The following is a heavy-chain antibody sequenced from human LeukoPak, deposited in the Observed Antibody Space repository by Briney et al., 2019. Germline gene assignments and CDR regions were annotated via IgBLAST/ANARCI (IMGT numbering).Heavy chain of an antibody. CDR2: VYNSGIT. CDR1: GGPISNYY. J-gene: IGHJ4*02. CDR3: ARSRGLAGAATVIDY. V-gene: IGHV4-59*08. D-gene: IGHD6-25*01. Sequence: SETLSLTCTVSGGPISNYYWTWIRHSPGKGLEWIGYVYNSGITDYNPSLKSRLTISVDTSKNQFSLKLSSMTAADTAVYYCARSRGLAGAATVIDYWGQGTLVTVSS.